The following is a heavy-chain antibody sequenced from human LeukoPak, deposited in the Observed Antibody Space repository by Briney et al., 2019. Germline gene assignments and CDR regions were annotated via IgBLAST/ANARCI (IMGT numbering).Heavy chain of an antibody. CDR2: IYHSGST. CDR1: GYSISSGYY. Sequence: SETLSLICTVSGYSISSGYYWGWIRQPPGKGLEWIGSIYHSGSTYYNPSLKSRVTISVDTSKNQFSLKLSSVTAADTAVYYCAGAGYSSSWYLSQFDYWGQGTPVTVSS. V-gene: IGHV4-38-2*02. D-gene: IGHD6-13*01. J-gene: IGHJ4*02. CDR3: AGAGYSSSWYLSQFDY.